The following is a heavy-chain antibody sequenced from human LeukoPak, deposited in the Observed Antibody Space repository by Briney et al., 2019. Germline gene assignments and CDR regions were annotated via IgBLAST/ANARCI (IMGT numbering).Heavy chain of an antibody. V-gene: IGHV4-38-2*02. CDR2: IYYSGST. CDR3: ARERAAAGTTSP. CDR1: DYSISSGYY. D-gene: IGHD6-13*01. J-gene: IGHJ5*02. Sequence: SETLSLTCTVSDYSISSGYYWGWIRQPPGKGLEWIGSIYYSGSTYYNPSLKTRVTISKDTSKNQFSLKLSSVTAADTAVYYCARERAAAGTTSPWGQGTLVTVSS.